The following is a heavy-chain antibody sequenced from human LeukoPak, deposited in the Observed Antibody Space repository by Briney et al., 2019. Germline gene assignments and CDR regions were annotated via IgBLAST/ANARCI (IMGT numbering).Heavy chain of an antibody. CDR1: GFTFSSYA. CDR3: AKDKDYYGSGSYLDY. J-gene: IGHJ4*02. V-gene: IGHV3-23*01. D-gene: IGHD3-10*01. CDR2: ISGSGGST. Sequence: PGGSLRLSCAASGFTFSSYAMSWVRQAPGKGLEWVSAISGSGGSTYYAGSVKGRFTISRDNSKNTLYLQMNSLRAEDTAVYYCAKDKDYYGSGSYLDYWGQGTLVTVSS.